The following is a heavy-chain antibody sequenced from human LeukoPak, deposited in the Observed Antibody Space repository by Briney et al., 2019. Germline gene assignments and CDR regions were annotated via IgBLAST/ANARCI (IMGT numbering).Heavy chain of an antibody. Sequence: SETLSLTCTVSGGSISSYYWNWIRQPPGKGLEWIGYIYYSGNTNYNPSFKSRVTMSVDTSKNQFSLRLSSVTAADTAVYYCASFGLDWGMSAAEFWGQGTLVTVSS. V-gene: IGHV4-59*01. CDR2: IYYSGNT. CDR3: ASFGLDWGMSAAEF. CDR1: GGSISSYY. J-gene: IGHJ4*02. D-gene: IGHD3-9*01.